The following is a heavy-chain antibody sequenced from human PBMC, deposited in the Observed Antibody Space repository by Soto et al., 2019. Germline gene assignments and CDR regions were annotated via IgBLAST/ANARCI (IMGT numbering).Heavy chain of an antibody. D-gene: IGHD5-12*01. J-gene: IGHJ4*02. Sequence: QVQLQESGPGLVKPSQTLSLTCTVSGGSISSGGYYWSWIRQHPGKGLERIGYIYYSGSTYYNPSLKSRVTISVDTSKNQFSLKLSSVTAADTAVYYCARGPRADGYNLLADYWGQGTLVTVSS. V-gene: IGHV4-31*03. CDR2: IYYSGST. CDR3: ARGPRADGYNLLADY. CDR1: GGSISSGGYY.